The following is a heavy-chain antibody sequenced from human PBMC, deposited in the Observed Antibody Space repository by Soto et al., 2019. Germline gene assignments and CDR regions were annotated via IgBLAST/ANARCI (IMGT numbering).Heavy chain of an antibody. Sequence: EVKLVESGGGLVKPGWSLRLSCAASGYSFKDAWMNWVRQAPGKGLEWVGSIKSIASGGTTEYAAPVRGRFRISRDASTFTLYLQMNSLQSEDTAVYYCTRRPKARDIRVGALDFWGRGSLVTVS. D-gene: IGHD3-10*01. V-gene: IGHV3-15*07. CDR1: GYSFKDAW. CDR2: IKSIASGGTT. CDR3: TRRPKARDIRVGALDF. J-gene: IGHJ4*02.